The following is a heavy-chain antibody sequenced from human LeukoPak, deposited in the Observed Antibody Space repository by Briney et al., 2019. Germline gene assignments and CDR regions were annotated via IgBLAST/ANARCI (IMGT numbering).Heavy chain of an antibody. CDR2: ISPNSGGT. D-gene: IGHD6-13*01. J-gene: IGHJ5*02. CDR3: ARESRIAAAGTGGFDP. Sequence: ASVKVSCKASGYTFTGYYMHWVRQAPGQGLEWMGWISPNSGGTNYAQKFQGRVTMTRDTSISTAYMELSRLRSDDTAVYYCARESRIAAAGTGGFDPWGQGTLVTVSS. CDR1: GYTFTGYY. V-gene: IGHV1-2*02.